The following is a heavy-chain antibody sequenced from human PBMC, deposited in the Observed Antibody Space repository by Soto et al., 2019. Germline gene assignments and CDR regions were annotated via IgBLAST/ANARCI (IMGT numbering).Heavy chain of an antibody. CDR1: GASISGYY. D-gene: IGHD1-1*01. V-gene: IGHV4-4*07. CDR2: IYATGTT. Sequence: QVQLQESGPGLVKPSETLSLTCTVSGASISGYYWSWIRKSAGKGLEWIGRIYATGTTDYNPYLKSRVMMSVDTSKKQFSLRLRSVTAADTDVYDLVRDGTKTLRDWFDPWGQGISVTVSS. CDR3: VRDGTKTLRDWFDP. J-gene: IGHJ5*02.